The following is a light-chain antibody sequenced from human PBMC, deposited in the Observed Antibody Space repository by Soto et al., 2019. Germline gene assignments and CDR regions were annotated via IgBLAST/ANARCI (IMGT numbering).Light chain of an antibody. V-gene: IGKV3-11*01. J-gene: IGKJ1*01. CDR1: QSVSSY. CDR3: QEGSNWPPTWT. Sequence: EIVLSQSPATLSLSPGERATLSCRASQSVSSYLAWYQHIPGQAPRLLIYDASKMATGIPARFSGSGSGTDFSLTISSLEPEDFAVYYCQEGSNWPPTWTFGQGTMVEVK. CDR2: DAS.